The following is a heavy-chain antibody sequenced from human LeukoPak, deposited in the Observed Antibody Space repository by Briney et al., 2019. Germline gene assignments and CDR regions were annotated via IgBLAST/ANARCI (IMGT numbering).Heavy chain of an antibody. CDR1: GFTFSSYE. D-gene: IGHD1-1*01. Sequence: GVPLRLSCAASGFTFSSYEMNWVRQAPGKGREWVSYISSSGPTIYYADAVKGRFTISRDNAKNSLYLQMNSLRAEDTAVYYCARDSGQTSFDYWGQGTLVTVSS. CDR3: ARDSGQTSFDY. J-gene: IGHJ4*02. V-gene: IGHV3-48*03. CDR2: ISSSGPTI.